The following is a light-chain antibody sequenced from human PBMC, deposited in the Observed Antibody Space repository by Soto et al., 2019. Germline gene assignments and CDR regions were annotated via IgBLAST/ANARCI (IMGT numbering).Light chain of an antibody. J-gene: IGKJ3*01. Sequence: DIQMTQSPSSLSASVGDRVTISCRASQDISIYLAWYQQKPGKAPNLLIHAASTLQSGVPSRFSGRGSGTDVTLTITSLQPEDVATYYCTRYNGAPFTFGPGTKVDIK. V-gene: IGKV1-27*01. CDR2: AAS. CDR3: TRYNGAPFT. CDR1: QDISIY.